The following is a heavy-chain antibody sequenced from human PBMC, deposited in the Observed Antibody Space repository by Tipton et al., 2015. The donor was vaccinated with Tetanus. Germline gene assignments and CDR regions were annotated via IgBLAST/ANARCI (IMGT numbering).Heavy chain of an antibody. V-gene: IGHV4-31*03. CDR1: GASFSRGGYY. J-gene: IGHJ4*02. CDR3: ARDQARGARGWNYFDS. CDR2: IYFSGST. D-gene: IGHD6-6*01. Sequence: GLVKPSETLSLICNASGASFSRGGYYWTWIRQNPGKGLEWIGDIYFSGSTYYNPSLKSRVTISVDTSKNQFSLRLNSVTAADTAVYYCARDQARGARGWNYFDSWGQGTLVTVSS.